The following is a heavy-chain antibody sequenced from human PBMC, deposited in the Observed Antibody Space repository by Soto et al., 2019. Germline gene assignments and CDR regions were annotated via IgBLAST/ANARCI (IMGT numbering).Heavy chain of an antibody. CDR2: ISYTGST. D-gene: IGHD4-17*01. J-gene: IGHJ6*02. Sequence: QVQLQESGPGLVKPSETLSLTCTVSGGSISSYYWTWIRQPPGKGLEWIGHISYTGSTNYNPSLKSRVSISVDTSKSQFSLKMSSVTAADTAVFYCARLSTADYVYYYYYGMDVWGQGTTVTVSS. V-gene: IGHV4-59*08. CDR1: GGSISSYY. CDR3: ARLSTADYVYYYYYGMDV.